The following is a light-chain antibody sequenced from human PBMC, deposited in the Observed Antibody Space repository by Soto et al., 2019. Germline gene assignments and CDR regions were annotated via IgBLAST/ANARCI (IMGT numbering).Light chain of an antibody. CDR2: VAS. CDR1: QSVSRSY. Sequence: EVVLTQSPGTLSLSPGERATLSCRASQSVSRSYLAWYQQKPGQAPRLLIYVASSRATGLPDWFGCSGSGTDFTLTISRLEPDDFAIEYCQQYGSSPYTFGQGTKLEIK. CDR3: QQYGSSPYT. J-gene: IGKJ2*01. V-gene: IGKV3-20*01.